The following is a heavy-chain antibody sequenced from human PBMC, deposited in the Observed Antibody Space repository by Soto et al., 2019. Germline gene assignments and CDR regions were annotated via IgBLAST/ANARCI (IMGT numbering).Heavy chain of an antibody. CDR3: AKDRGGYCSSTSCYSFDY. D-gene: IGHD2-2*01. Sequence: EVQLLESGGGLVQPGGSLRLSCAASGFTFSSYAMSWVRQAPGKGLEWVSAISGSGGSTYYADSVKGRFTISRDNSKNTLYRQMNSLRAEDTAVYYCAKDRGGYCSSTSCYSFDYWGQGTLVTVSS. V-gene: IGHV3-23*01. J-gene: IGHJ4*02. CDR2: ISGSGGST. CDR1: GFTFSSYA.